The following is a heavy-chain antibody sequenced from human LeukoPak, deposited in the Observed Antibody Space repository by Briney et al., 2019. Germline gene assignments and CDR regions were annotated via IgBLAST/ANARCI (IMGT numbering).Heavy chain of an antibody. Sequence: WIRQPPGKGLEWVGRIKSKTDGGTIDYAAPMKGRFTISRDDSKNTVYLQMNSLKTEDTAVYYCTSLAMIRGVIPFDYWGQGTLVTVSS. CDR3: TSLAMIRGVIPFDY. J-gene: IGHJ4*02. D-gene: IGHD3-10*01. V-gene: IGHV3-15*01. CDR2: IKSKTDGGTI.